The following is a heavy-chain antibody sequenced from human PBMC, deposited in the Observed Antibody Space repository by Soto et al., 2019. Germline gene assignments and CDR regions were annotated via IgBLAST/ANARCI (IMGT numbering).Heavy chain of an antibody. CDR1: GGTFSSYA. Sequence: QVQLVQSGAEVKKPGSSVKVSCKASGGTFSSYAISWVRQAPGQGLEWMGGIIPIFGTANYAQKFQGRVTITADKSTSTADMELSSLRSEDTAVYYCARAVQTVLIPHYAFDIWGQGTMVTVSS. D-gene: IGHD2-8*01. J-gene: IGHJ3*02. CDR2: IIPIFGTA. CDR3: ARAVQTVLIPHYAFDI. V-gene: IGHV1-69*06.